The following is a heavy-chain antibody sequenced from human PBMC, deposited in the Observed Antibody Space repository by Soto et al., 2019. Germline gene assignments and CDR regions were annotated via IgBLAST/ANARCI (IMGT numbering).Heavy chain of an antibody. V-gene: IGHV3-33*01. D-gene: IGHD3-3*01. CDR1: GFTFSSYG. J-gene: IGHJ4*02. CDR2: IWYDGSKE. CDR3: ARDGSSTTIFGVVVISYFDY. Sequence: LRLSCAASGFTFSSYGRHWVRQAPGKGLEWVAIIWYDGSKEYYADSVNGRFTISRDTSKNTVYLQMNSLRVEDTAVYYCARDGSSTTIFGVVVISYFDYWGQGTLVTVSS.